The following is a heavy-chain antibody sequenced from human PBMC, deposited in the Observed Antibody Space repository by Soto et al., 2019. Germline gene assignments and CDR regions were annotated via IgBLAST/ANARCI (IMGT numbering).Heavy chain of an antibody. V-gene: IGHV4-31*03. CDR2: IYYSGSA. Sequence: QVQLQESGPGLVKPSQTLSLTCSVSGGSNSSGGYFWSWIRQPPGKGLEWIGYIYYSGSAYYNPSLKGRLTMSVDTSKNHFSLRLNSVTAADTAVYYCARGFGGYSSFRYYYHGMDVWGQGTTVAVSS. CDR1: GGSNSSGGYF. J-gene: IGHJ6*02. D-gene: IGHD2-21*02. CDR3: ARGFGGYSSFRYYYHGMDV.